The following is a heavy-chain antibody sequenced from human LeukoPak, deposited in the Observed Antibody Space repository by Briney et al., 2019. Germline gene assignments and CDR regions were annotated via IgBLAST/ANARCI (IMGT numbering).Heavy chain of an antibody. CDR1: GGSISSYY. J-gene: IGHJ3*02. Sequence: SETLSLTCTVSGGSISSYYWSWIRQPPGKGLEWIGYIYYSGSTNYNPSLKSRVTISVDTSKNQFSLKLSSVTAADTAVYYCARVSGIAVAGPRDAFDIWGQGTMVTVSS. V-gene: IGHV4-59*01. CDR3: ARVSGIAVAGPRDAFDI. D-gene: IGHD6-19*01. CDR2: IYYSGST.